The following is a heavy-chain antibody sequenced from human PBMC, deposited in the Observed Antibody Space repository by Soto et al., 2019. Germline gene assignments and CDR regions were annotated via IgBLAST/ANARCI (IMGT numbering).Heavy chain of an antibody. CDR1: GFNFNSYT. D-gene: IGHD2-15*01. V-gene: IGHV3-21*01. CDR3: ARDCSGGSCYPGMDV. CDR2: ISSSGYI. Sequence: GGSLRLSCAASGFNFNSYTTNWVRQAPGERLEWLSSISSSGYIFSTDSVRGRFTISRDNAKNSVYLQINSLRAEDTAVYFCARDCSGGSCYPGMDVWGQGTTVTVSS. J-gene: IGHJ6*02.